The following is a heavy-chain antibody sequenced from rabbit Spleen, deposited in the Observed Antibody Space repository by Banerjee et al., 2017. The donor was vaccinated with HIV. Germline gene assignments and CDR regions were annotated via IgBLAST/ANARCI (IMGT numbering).Heavy chain of an antibody. Sequence: QSLEESGGGLVQPGASLTLTCTASGFSFSSSYWMSWVRQAPGKGLEWIGWIDGGSSGRTYYASWVNGRFTISKASSTTVTLQMTSLTAADTATYFCARDTSSSFSSYGMDLWGQGTLVTVS. J-gene: IGHJ6*01. CDR3: ARDTSSSFSSYGMDL. CDR1: GFSFSSSYW. V-gene: IGHV1S40*01. D-gene: IGHD1-1*01. CDR2: IDGGSSGRT.